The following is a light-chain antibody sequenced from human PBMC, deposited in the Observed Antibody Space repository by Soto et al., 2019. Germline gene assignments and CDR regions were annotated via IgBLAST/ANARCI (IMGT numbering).Light chain of an antibody. Sequence: EVVLTQSPVTLSLSPGERATLSCRASRSVNNFVAWYQQKPGQAPSRLISDASNRATGIPDRFSGSGSGTDFTLTITSLEPEDFAVYYCHQRAVWPSTFGGGTTVEIK. CDR3: HQRAVWPST. V-gene: IGKV3-11*01. J-gene: IGKJ4*01. CDR2: DAS. CDR1: RSVNNF.